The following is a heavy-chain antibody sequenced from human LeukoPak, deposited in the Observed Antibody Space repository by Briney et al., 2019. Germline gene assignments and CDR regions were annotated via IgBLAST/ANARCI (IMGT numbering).Heavy chain of an antibody. CDR3: AKLTPSWNFHYFHY. CDR1: GFTFRSYG. V-gene: IGHV3-23*01. Sequence: GGSLSLSCATSGFTFRSYGMSWVRQAPGQGLDWVSTISANGNTYYSYSVRVRFTISRKNSMNTVYLQVNSMAAGDTAVYYCAKLTPSWNFHYFHYWGQGTLVTVSS. D-gene: IGHD1-7*01. CDR2: ISANGNT. J-gene: IGHJ4*02.